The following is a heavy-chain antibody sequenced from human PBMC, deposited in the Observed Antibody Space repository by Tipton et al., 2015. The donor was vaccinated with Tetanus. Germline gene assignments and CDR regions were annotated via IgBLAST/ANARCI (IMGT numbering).Heavy chain of an antibody. CDR3: ARMQRYGMDV. D-gene: IGHD6-25*01. Sequence: GLVKPSETLSLTCTVSGGSISSYYWSWIRQPAGKGLEWIGRIYTSESTNYNPSLKSRLTMSVDTSKNQFSLRLNSVTAADTAVYYCARMQRYGMDVWGQGTMVTVSS. CDR1: GGSISSYY. V-gene: IGHV4-4*07. J-gene: IGHJ6*02. CDR2: IYTSEST.